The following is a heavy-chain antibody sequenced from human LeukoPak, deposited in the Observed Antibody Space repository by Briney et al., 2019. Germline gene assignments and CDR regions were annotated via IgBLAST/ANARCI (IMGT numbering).Heavy chain of an antibody. D-gene: IGHD3-16*02. J-gene: IGHJ4*02. Sequence: PSETLSLTCAVSGGSISSTNWWTWVRQPPGKGLEWVGQIYHSGSTNYNPSLKSRATISVDKSKNQFSLRLTSVTAADTAVYYCATDHRKHFDSWGQGTLLTVSS. CDR1: GGSISSTNW. CDR3: ATDHRKHFDS. V-gene: IGHV4-4*02. CDR2: IYHSGST.